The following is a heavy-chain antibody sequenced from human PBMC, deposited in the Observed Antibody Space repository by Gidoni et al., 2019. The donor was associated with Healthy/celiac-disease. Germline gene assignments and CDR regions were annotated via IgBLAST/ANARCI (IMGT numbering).Heavy chain of an antibody. V-gene: IGHV3-74*01. D-gene: IGHD3-3*01. CDR1: GFTFRSYW. J-gene: IGHJ6*02. Sequence: EVQLVESGGGLVQPGGSLRLSCAASGFTFRSYWMHWVRQAPGKGLVWVSRINSDGSSTSYADSVKGRFTISRDNAKNTLYLQMNSLRAEDTAVYYCASLENRYYYYGMDVWGQGTTVTVSS. CDR3: ASLENRYYYYGMDV. CDR2: INSDGSST.